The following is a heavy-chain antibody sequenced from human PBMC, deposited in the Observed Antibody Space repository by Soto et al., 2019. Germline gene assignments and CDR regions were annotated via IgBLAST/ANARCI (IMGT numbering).Heavy chain of an antibody. Sequence: GGSLRLSCAASGITFITNYFSWVRQAPGQGLEWVSGIYSDGSTHYADSVKGRFTISRDNSKDTLYLQMNTLRAEDTGIYYCTRDPTTSIVTDYWGQGTVVTVSS. D-gene: IGHD2-21*01. J-gene: IGHJ4*02. V-gene: IGHV3-66*01. CDR1: GITFITNY. CDR2: IYSDGST. CDR3: TRDPTTSIVTDY.